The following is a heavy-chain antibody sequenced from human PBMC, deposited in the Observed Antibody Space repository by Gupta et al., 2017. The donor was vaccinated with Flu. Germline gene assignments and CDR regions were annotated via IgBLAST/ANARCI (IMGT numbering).Heavy chain of an antibody. J-gene: IGHJ6*02. CDR2: ITGSGGST. CDR1: GFSFPTYI. Sequence: EVQLLESGGTWVQPGGSLRLSCAASGFSFPTYIMTWVRQAPGEGLECVSRITGSGGSTSYADSVRGRFTISRDNSKNTLYLDMDSLRADDTAVYFCAKDRDGTTSSSHGMDVWGQGTTVTVSS. D-gene: IGHD6-6*01. V-gene: IGHV3-23*01. CDR3: AKDRDGTTSSSHGMDV.